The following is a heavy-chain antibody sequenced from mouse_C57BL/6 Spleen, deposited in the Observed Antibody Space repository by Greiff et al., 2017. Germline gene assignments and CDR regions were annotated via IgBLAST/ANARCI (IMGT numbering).Heavy chain of an antibody. CDR2: ISSGGSYT. CDR1: GFTFSSYG. D-gene: IGHD1-1*01. CDR3: ARQNYYGSSYVGWYFDV. V-gene: IGHV5-6*01. Sequence: EVQGVESGGDLVKPGGSLKLSCAASGFTFSSYGMSWVRQTPDKRLEWVATISSGGSYTYYPDSVKGRFTISRDNAKNTLYLQMSSLKSEDTAMYYCARQNYYGSSYVGWYFDVGGTGTTVTVSS. J-gene: IGHJ1*03.